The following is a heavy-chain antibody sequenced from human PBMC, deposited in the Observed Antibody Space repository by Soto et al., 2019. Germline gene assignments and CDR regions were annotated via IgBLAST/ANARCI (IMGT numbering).Heavy chain of an antibody. CDR1: GGSIRRGC. CDR3: TGAYYDIHGYIPDP. D-gene: IGHD3-22*01. Sequence: SDTLCLSWSGAGGSIRRGCWTGIRHTPGVGLEWIGCIYLGGSINXXPSLKSRVXVSGDAAKNQCXVILSXVACVDTAVYYCTGAYYDIHGYIPDPWGQGTSVX. V-gene: IGHV4-59*07. CDR2: IYLGGSI. J-gene: IGHJ5*02.